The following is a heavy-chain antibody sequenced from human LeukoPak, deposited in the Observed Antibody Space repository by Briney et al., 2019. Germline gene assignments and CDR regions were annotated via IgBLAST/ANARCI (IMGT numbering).Heavy chain of an antibody. CDR1: GGTFSSYA. J-gene: IGHJ4*02. CDR2: ISAYNGNT. V-gene: IGHV1-18*01. CDR3: ARDGVYGSGSLYLD. D-gene: IGHD3-10*01. Sequence: GASVKVSCKASGGTFSSYAISWVRQAPGQGLEWMGGISAYNGNTNYAQKLQGRVSMTTDTSTSTAYMELRSLRSDDTAVYYCARDGVYGSGSLYLDWGQGTLVTVSS.